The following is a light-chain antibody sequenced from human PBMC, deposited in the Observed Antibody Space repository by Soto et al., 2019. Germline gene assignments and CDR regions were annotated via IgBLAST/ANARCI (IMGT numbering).Light chain of an antibody. CDR1: QDISNY. CDR2: DAS. J-gene: IGKJ3*01. V-gene: IGKV1-33*01. Sequence: DIQMTQSPSSLSASVGDRVTITCQASQDISNYLIWYQQKPGKAPKLLIYDASNLATGAPSRFRGRKSGTDFTITISVLQPEDIATYDCQHYRNRRAFGPGNKVDIK. CDR3: QHYRNRRA.